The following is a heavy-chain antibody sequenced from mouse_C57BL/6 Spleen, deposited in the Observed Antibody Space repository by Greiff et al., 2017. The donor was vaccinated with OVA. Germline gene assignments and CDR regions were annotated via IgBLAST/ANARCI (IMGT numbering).Heavy chain of an antibody. CDR2: IYPGSGSI. V-gene: IGHV1-62-2*01. J-gene: IGHJ4*01. Sequence: VQLQESGAELVKPGASVKMSCKASGYTFTEYTITWVKQRPGQGLEWIGWIYPGSGSIKYNEKFKGKATLTADKSSSTAYMKLRRLTSEDSAVCFCAGHEDERLAYYAMDYWGQGTSVTVSS. CDR1: GYTFTEYT. D-gene: IGHD2-4*01. CDR3: AGHEDERLAYYAMDY.